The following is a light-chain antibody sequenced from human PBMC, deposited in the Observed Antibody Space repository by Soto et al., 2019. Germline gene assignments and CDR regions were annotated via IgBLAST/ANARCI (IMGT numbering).Light chain of an antibody. V-gene: IGKV3-11*01. Sequence: LTQYPRTLSWPPGQRATLPCTASQSVTSYIAWYQQRPGQAPRLLIYDASNRATGVPARFSGSGSGTDFTLTISDLEPEDFAVYYCQQRINWPPGFGQGTKVDIK. CDR1: QSVTSY. CDR2: DAS. CDR3: QQRINWPPG. J-gene: IGKJ1*01.